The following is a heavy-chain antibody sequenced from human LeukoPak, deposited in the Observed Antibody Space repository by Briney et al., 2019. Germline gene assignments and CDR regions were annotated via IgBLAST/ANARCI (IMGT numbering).Heavy chain of an antibody. CDR3: ARSSGTGTFSY. V-gene: IGHV4-39*02. CDR1: GGSISSSSYY. CDR2: IYYSGST. J-gene: IGHJ4*02. D-gene: IGHD6-25*01. Sequence: PSETLSLTCTVSGGSISSSSYYWGWIRQPPGKGLEWIGSIYYSGSTYYNPSLKSRVTISVDTSKNHFSLKMSSVTAADTAVYYCARSSGTGTFSYWGQGTLVTVSS.